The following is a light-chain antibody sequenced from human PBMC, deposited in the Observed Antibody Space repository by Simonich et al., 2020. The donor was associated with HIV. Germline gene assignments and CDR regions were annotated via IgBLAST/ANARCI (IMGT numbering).Light chain of an antibody. J-gene: IGLJ3*02. Sequence: NFMLTQPHSVSESPGKTVTISCTRSSGSIASNYVQWYQQGPGRAPPPLIYEDNQRHSGVPDRFSGSIDSSSNSASLTISGLKTEDEADYYCQSYDSSNWVFGGGTKLTVL. CDR2: EDN. V-gene: IGLV6-57*03. CDR1: SGSIASNY. CDR3: QSYDSSNWV.